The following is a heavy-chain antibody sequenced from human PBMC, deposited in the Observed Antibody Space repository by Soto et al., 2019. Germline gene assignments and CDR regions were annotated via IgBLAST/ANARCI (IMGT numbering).Heavy chain of an antibody. CDR3: ATAHCTNGVCYRCRSFDY. Sequence: ASVKVSCKASGYTFTSYAMHWVRQAPGQRLEWMGWINAGNGNTKYSQKFQGRVTITRDTSASTAYMELSSLRSEDTAVYYCATAHCTNGVCYRCRSFDYWGQGTLVTVSS. V-gene: IGHV1-3*01. J-gene: IGHJ4*02. CDR1: GYTFTSYA. CDR2: INAGNGNT. D-gene: IGHD2-8*01.